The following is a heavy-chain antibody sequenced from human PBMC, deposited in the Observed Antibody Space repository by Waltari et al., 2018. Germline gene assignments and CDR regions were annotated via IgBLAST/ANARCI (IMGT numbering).Heavy chain of an antibody. CDR1: GASFTSYY. CDR3: TRGGNYDFWSHTPFVDP. CDR2: IRHPGNT. D-gene: IGHD3-3*01. J-gene: IGHJ5*02. Sequence: QVQLQQWGAGLLKPSETLSLTCSVSGASFTSYYWGWVRHVPGKGLEWIGQIRHPGNTNYNPSLQSRVAISIDTSRKQLSLKVFSVTAADTGLYFCTRGGNYDFWSHTPFVDPWGQGTQVSVSS. V-gene: IGHV4-34*01.